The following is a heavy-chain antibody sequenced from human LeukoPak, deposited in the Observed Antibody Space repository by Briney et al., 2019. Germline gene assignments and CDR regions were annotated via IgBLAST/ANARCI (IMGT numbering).Heavy chain of an antibody. V-gene: IGHV3-74*01. CDR1: GFTFSRFW. J-gene: IGHJ3*01. CDR3: IVVVEPPDSDGFDV. D-gene: IGHD1-14*01. CDR2: INSDGTTT. Sequence: GGSLRLSCAASGFTFSRFWMFWVRQAPGKGPVWVSRINSDGTTTNYADSVKGRFTISRDNARNTLSLEMNSLTIEDTAVYYCIVVVEPPDSDGFDVWGQGTMITVSS.